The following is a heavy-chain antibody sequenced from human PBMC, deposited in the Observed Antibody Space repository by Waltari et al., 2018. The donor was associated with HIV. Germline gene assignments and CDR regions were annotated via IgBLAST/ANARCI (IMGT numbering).Heavy chain of an antibody. J-gene: IGHJ4*02. Sequence: QVHLVQSGAEMKTPGAAVKVSCKASGYTFISYGISWVRQAPGHGLEWMGWISTYNANTNYAQSLQGRVTMTTDTSTTTAYMELRSLTSDDTAVYYCARDGLRYSGTFYSDYWGQGTLVTVSS. V-gene: IGHV1-18*01. D-gene: IGHD1-26*01. CDR3: ARDGLRYSGTFYSDY. CDR1: GYTFISYG. CDR2: ISTYNANT.